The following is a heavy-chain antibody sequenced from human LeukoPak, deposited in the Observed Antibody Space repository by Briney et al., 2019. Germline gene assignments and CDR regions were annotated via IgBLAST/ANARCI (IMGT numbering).Heavy chain of an antibody. V-gene: IGHV3-15*01. CDR1: GFTFSNAW. Sequence: GGSLRLYCAASGFTFSNAWMSWVRQAPGKGLEWVGRIKSKTDGGTTDYAAPVKVRFTISRDDSKNTLYLQMNSLKTEDTAVYYCTTADYCSSTSCYTQEDYWGQGTLVTVSS. CDR3: TTADYCSSTSCYTQEDY. J-gene: IGHJ4*02. D-gene: IGHD2-2*02. CDR2: IKSKTDGGTT.